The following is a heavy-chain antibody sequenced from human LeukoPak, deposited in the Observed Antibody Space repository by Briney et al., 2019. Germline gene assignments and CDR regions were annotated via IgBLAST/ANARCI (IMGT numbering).Heavy chain of an antibody. CDR1: GGSISSSSYY. V-gene: IGHV4-61*05. D-gene: IGHD4-23*01. Sequence: SETLSLTCTVSGGSISSSSYYWGWIRQPPGKGLEWIGYIYYSGSTNYNPSLKSRVTISVDTSKNQFSLKLRSVTAADTAVYYCARAGNTVVTLGYYYYGMDVWGQGTTVTVSS. CDR3: ARAGNTVVTLGYYYYGMDV. CDR2: IYYSGST. J-gene: IGHJ6*02.